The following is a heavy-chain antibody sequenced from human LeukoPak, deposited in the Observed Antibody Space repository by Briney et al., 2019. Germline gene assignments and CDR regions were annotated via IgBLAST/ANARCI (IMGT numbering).Heavy chain of an antibody. CDR3: ARGRIFGVVRKQGKIDY. CDR1: GGSFSGYY. CDR2: INHSGST. Sequence: SETLSLTCAVYGGSFSGYYWSWIRQPPGKGLEWIGEINHSGSTNYNPSLKSRVTISVDTSKNQFSLKLSSVTAADTAVYYCARGRIFGVVRKQGKIDYWGQGTLVTVSS. V-gene: IGHV4-34*01. J-gene: IGHJ4*02. D-gene: IGHD3-3*01.